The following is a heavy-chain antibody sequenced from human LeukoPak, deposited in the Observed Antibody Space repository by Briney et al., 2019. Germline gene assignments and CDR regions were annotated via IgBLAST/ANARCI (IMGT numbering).Heavy chain of an antibody. CDR3: TGGSSTWYHQDY. Sequence: GRSLRLSCTASGFTFGDYAMSWVRQAPGKGLEWVGFIRSKAYGATTEYAASVKGRFTISRDDSKSIAYLQMSSLKTEDTAVYYCTGGSSTWYHQDYWGQGSLVTVSS. CDR2: IRSKAYGATT. V-gene: IGHV3-49*04. CDR1: GFTFGDYA. D-gene: IGHD6-13*01. J-gene: IGHJ4*02.